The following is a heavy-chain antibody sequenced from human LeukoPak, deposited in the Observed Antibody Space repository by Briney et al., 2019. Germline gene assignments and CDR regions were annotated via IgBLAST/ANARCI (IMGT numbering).Heavy chain of an antibody. CDR3: ARDRGYKAFDI. CDR2: IKGDGSLT. Sequence: GGSLRLSCAASGFTFSSSWMDWVRQAPGKGLEWVASIKGDGSLTFYVDSVKGRFTISRDNAKNSLYLQMNSLRVDDTAVYYCARDRGYKAFDIWGQGTMVTVSS. V-gene: IGHV3-7*03. CDR1: GFTFSSSW. D-gene: IGHD5-18*01. J-gene: IGHJ3*02.